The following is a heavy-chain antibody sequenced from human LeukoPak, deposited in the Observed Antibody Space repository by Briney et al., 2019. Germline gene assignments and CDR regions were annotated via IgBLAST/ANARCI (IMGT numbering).Heavy chain of an antibody. J-gene: IGHJ5*02. Sequence: ASVKVSCKASGYTLTNYGISWVRQAPGQGLEWMGWISANNGNTNYAQKVQGRVTMTTDTSTSTVYMELRSLRSDDTAVYYCAVGSGGSSNPFDPWGQGTLVTVSS. CDR1: GYTLTNYG. CDR3: AVGSGGSSNPFDP. D-gene: IGHD2-15*01. CDR2: ISANNGNT. V-gene: IGHV1-18*01.